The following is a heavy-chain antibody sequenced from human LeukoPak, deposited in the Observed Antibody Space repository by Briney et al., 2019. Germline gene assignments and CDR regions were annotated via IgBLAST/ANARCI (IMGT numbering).Heavy chain of an antibody. Sequence: ASVKVSCKVSGYTLTELSMHWVRQAPGKGLEWMGGFDPEDGETIYAQKFQGRVTMTEDTSTDTAYMELSSLRSEDTAVYYCANAYYYDSSGTPYYFDYWGQGTLVTVSS. CDR2: FDPEDGET. D-gene: IGHD3-22*01. J-gene: IGHJ4*02. CDR1: GYTLTELS. CDR3: ANAYYYDSSGTPYYFDY. V-gene: IGHV1-24*01.